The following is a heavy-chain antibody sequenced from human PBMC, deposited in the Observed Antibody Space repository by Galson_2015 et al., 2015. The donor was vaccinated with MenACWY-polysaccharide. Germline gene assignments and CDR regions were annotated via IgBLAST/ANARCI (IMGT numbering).Heavy chain of an antibody. CDR3: ARGRDYYDSSGSPAAFDI. V-gene: IGHV6-1*01. CDR1: GDSVSSNSAA. D-gene: IGHD3-22*01. Sequence: CAISGDSVSSNSAAWNWIRQSPSRGLEWLGRTYYRSKWYNDYAVSVKSRITINPDTSKNQFSLQLNSVTPEDTAVYYCARGRDYYDSSGSPAAFDIWGRGTMVTVSS. J-gene: IGHJ3*02. CDR2: TYYRSKWYN.